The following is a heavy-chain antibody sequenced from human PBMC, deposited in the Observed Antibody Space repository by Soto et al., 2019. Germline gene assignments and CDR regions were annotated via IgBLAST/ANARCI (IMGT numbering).Heavy chain of an antibody. CDR3: ARDVVGEHYSNYYYGMDV. CDR1: GFTFSSYA. J-gene: IGHJ6*02. Sequence: GGSLRLSCAASGFTFSSYAMSWVRQAPGKGLEWVSGTSVSGGSTYHADSVKGRFTISRDNSKNTLYLQMNSLRAEDTAVYYCARDVVGEHYSNYYYGMDVWGQGTTVTVSS. CDR2: TSVSGGST. D-gene: IGHD4-4*01. V-gene: IGHV3-23*01.